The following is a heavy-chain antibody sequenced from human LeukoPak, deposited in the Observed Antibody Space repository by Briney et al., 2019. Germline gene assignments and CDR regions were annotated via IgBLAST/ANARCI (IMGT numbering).Heavy chain of an antibody. J-gene: IGHJ4*02. D-gene: IGHD2-15*01. V-gene: IGHV3-53*01. CDR2: IYSGGST. Sequence: GGSLRLSCAASGFTVSSNYMSWVRPAPGEGVGWVSVIYSGGSTYYADSVKGRFTISRENSKNTLYLQMNSLTAEDTAVYYCARLGCSGGSCYSGEDYFDYWGQGTLVTVSS. CDR3: ARLGCSGGSCYSGEDYFDY. CDR1: GFTVSSNY.